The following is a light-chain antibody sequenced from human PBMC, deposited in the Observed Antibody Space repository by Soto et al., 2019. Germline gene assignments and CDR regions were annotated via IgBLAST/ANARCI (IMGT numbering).Light chain of an antibody. V-gene: IGKV3-15*01. Sequence: EIVMTQSPATLSVSPGERATLSCRASQSVSSNLAWYQQKPGQAPRLLIYGASTRATGIPARFSGSGSGTEFTRTISSLQSEDFAVYYCQQYNNWPLLFGQGTKLEIK. CDR2: GAS. CDR3: QQYNNWPLL. J-gene: IGKJ2*01. CDR1: QSVSSN.